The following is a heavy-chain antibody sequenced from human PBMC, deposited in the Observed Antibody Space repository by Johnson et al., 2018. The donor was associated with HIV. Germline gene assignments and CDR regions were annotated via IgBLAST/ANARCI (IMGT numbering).Heavy chain of an antibody. D-gene: IGHD6-13*01. J-gene: IGHJ3*02. CDR1: GFTVSSNY. CDR3: VKGIDSSSWYAFDI. CDR2: IYSGGNT. V-gene: IGHV3-53*01. Sequence: VQLVESGGGLIQPGGSLRLSCAASGFTVSSNYMSLVRQAPGKGLEWVSVIYSGGNTYYADSLKGRFTISRDNSKNTLYLQMNSLRAEDTAVYYCVKGIDSSSWYAFDIWGQGTMVTVSS.